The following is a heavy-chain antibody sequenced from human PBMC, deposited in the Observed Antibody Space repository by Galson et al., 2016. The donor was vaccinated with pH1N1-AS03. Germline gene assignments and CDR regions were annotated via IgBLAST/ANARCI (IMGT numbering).Heavy chain of an antibody. CDR3: ARRGHCTGISCYDLDS. CDR1: GDSFNTYW. Sequence: QSGAEVKKPGESLKISCKGSGDSFNTYWIGWVRQMPGKGLEWMGIIYPGDSDTRYSPSFQGHVTIPADASISPAYLQRSSLKASDTAIYYCARRGHCTGISCYDLDSWGQGTMVTVSS. J-gene: IGHJ4*02. V-gene: IGHV5-51*03. D-gene: IGHD2-2*01. CDR2: IYPGDSDT.